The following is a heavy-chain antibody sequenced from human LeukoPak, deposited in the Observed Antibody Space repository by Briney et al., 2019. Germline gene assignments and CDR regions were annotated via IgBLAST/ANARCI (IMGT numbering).Heavy chain of an antibody. CDR2: KYYRSKWYN. J-gene: IGHJ4*02. Sequence: PSQTVSRTCAIYGKSLSSNSAGGNWAGQSPTRALEWPWGKYYRSKWYNDYAVSVKSRITITPDTSKKQISLQLNSVTPEDTAVYYCARGPNYYGSGSYDYWGQGTLVTVSS. CDR3: ARGPNYYGSGSYDY. CDR1: GKSLSSNSAG. V-gene: IGHV6-1*01. D-gene: IGHD3-10*01.